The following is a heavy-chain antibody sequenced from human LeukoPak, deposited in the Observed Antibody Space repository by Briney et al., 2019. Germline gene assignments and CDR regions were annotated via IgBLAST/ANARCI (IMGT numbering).Heavy chain of an antibody. CDR1: GFTFSSYA. CDR3: AKAARFLWFGEFTSPY. D-gene: IGHD3-10*01. V-gene: IGHV3-23*01. Sequence: PGGSLRLSCAASGFTFSSYAMSWVRQAPGKGLEWVSAISGSGGSTYYADSVKGRFTISRDNSKNTLYLQMNSLRAEDTAVYYCAKAARFLWFGEFTSPYWGQGTLVTVSS. J-gene: IGHJ4*02. CDR2: ISGSGGST.